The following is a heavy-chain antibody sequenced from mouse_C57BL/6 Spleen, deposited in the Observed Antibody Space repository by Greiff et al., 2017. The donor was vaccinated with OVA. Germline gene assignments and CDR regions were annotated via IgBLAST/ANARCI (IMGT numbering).Heavy chain of an antibody. V-gene: IGHV1-7*01. D-gene: IGHD3-1*01. CDR2: IHPSSGYT. Sequence: QVQLQQSGAELAKPGASVKLSCKASGYTFTSYWMHWVKQRPGQGLEWIGYIHPSSGYTKYNQKFKDQATLTADKSSSTAYMQLSSLTYEDSAVYYCARSGEDPSWFAYWGQGTPVTVSA. J-gene: IGHJ3*01. CDR1: GYTFTSYW. CDR3: ARSGEDPSWFAY.